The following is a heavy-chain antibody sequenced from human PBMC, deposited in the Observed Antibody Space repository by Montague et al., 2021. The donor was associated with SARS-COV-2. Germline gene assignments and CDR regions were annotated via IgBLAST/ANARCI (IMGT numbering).Heavy chain of an antibody. Sequence: TLSLTCTVSGGSISSGGYYWSWIRQHPGKGLEWIGYIYYSGSTYYNPSLQTRVTISVNTSKNQFSLKLSSVTAADTAVYYCARGGTIFGVVTFPFDYWGQGTLVTVSS. V-gene: IGHV4-31*03. CDR2: IYYSGST. J-gene: IGHJ4*02. CDR1: GGSISSGGYY. CDR3: ARGGTIFGVVTFPFDY. D-gene: IGHD3-3*01.